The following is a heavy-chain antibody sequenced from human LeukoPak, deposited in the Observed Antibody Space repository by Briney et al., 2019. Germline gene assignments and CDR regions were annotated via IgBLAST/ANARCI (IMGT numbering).Heavy chain of an antibody. J-gene: IGHJ4*02. D-gene: IGHD3-10*01. V-gene: IGHV1-8*01. CDR1: GYTFTSYD. CDR2: LNPNSGNT. CDR3: ARGLGSSADHHNY. Sequence: GASVKVSCKASGYTFTSYDVNWVRQATGQGLEWMGWLNPNSGNTGYAQKFQGRVTMTRNTSISTAYMELSSLRSEDTAVYYCARGLGSSADHHNYWGQGTLVTVSP.